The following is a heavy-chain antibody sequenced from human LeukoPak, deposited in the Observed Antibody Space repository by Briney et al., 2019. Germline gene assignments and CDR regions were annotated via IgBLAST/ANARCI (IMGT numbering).Heavy chain of an antibody. V-gene: IGHV4-34*01. Sequence: SETLSLTCAVYGGSFSGYYWSWIRQPPGKGLEWIGEINHSGSTNYNPSLKRRVTISVDTSKNQFSLKLSSVTAADTAVYYCARGQNPFDFWSGSSSYYFDYWGQGTLVTASS. CDR3: ARGQNPFDFWSGSSSYYFDY. CDR2: INHSGST. J-gene: IGHJ4*02. CDR1: GGSFSGYY. D-gene: IGHD3-3*01.